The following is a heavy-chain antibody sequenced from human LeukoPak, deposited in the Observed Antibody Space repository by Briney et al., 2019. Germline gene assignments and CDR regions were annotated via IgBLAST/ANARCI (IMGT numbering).Heavy chain of an antibody. J-gene: IGHJ4*02. D-gene: IGHD3-22*01. CDR3: ARVHRKYDSSGYYYGRFDY. V-gene: IGHV1-18*01. Sequence: ASVKVSCKASGYTFTSYGISWVRQAPGQGLEWMGWISAYNGNTNYAQKLQGRVTMTTDTSTSTAYMELRSLRSDDTAVYYCARVHRKYDSSGYYYGRFDYWGQGTLVTVSS. CDR1: GYTFTSYG. CDR2: ISAYNGNT.